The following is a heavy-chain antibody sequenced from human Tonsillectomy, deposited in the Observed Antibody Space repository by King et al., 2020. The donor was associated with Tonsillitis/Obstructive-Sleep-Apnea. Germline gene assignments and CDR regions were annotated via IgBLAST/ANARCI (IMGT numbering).Heavy chain of an antibody. CDR3: AKVPSATGNWFDP. CDR2: IITLFGTT. D-gene: IGHD1-1*01. Sequence: GQLVQSGAEVRKPGSSVKVSCKAFGGTFSTSVITWVRQAPGQGLEWMGGIITLFGTTNYAQKFRGRVTITADESTTTAYMELNSLNSEDTAVYYCAKVPSATGNWFDPWGQGTQVTVSS. V-gene: IGHV1-69*01. CDR1: GGTFSTSV. J-gene: IGHJ5*02.